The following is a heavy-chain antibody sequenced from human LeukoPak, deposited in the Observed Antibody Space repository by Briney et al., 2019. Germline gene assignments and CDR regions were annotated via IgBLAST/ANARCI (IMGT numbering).Heavy chain of an antibody. CDR3: ARLGPYYFDS. Sequence: PGGSLRLSCAASGFIVSSKYMSWVRQAPGKGLEWVSVIYSGANTYYADSVQGRFTNSRDTSRNTLYLQMNSLRAEDTAVYYCARLGPYYFDSWGQGTLVIVSS. D-gene: IGHD3-16*01. CDR1: GFIVSSKY. CDR2: IYSGANT. V-gene: IGHV3-53*01. J-gene: IGHJ4*02.